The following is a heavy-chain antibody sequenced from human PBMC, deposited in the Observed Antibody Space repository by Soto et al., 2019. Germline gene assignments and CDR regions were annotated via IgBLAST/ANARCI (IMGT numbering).Heavy chain of an antibody. V-gene: IGHV1-69*06. CDR2: IIPIFGTA. Sequence: SVKVSCKASGGTFSSYAISWVRQAPGQGLEWMGGIIPIFGTANYAQKFQGRVTITADKSTSTAYMALSSLRSEDTAVYYRASLFDWLQSYYYYYGMDVWGQGTTVTVSS. CDR3: ASLFDWLQSYYYYYGMDV. D-gene: IGHD3-9*01. J-gene: IGHJ6*02. CDR1: GGTFSSYA.